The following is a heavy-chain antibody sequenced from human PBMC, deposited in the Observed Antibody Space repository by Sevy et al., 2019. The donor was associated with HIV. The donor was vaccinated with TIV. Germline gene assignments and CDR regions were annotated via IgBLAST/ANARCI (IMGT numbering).Heavy chain of an antibody. CDR2: ISSSSSTI. CDR1: GFTFSSYS. V-gene: IGHV3-48*01. CDR3: ASQGYCSGGSCYFLDYNYGMDV. Sequence: GGSLRLSCAASGFTFSSYSMNWVRQAPGKGLEWVSYISSSSSTIYYADSVKGRFTISRDNAKNSLYLQMNSLRAEDTAVYYCASQGYCSGGSCYFLDYNYGMDVWGQGTTVTVSS. J-gene: IGHJ6*02. D-gene: IGHD2-15*01.